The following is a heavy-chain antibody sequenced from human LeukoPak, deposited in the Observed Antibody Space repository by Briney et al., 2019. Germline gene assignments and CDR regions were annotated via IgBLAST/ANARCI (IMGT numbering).Heavy chain of an antibody. D-gene: IGHD3-10*01. J-gene: IGHJ4*02. Sequence: ASVKVSCKASGYTFTSYGISWVRQAPGQGLEWMGWISAYNGNTNYAQKLQGRVTMTTDTSTSTAYMELRSLRSDDTAVYYCARDATMVRGVIIKGAWGYWGQGTLVTVSS. CDR2: ISAYNGNT. CDR3: ARDATMVRGVIIKGAWGY. V-gene: IGHV1-18*01. CDR1: GYTFTSYG.